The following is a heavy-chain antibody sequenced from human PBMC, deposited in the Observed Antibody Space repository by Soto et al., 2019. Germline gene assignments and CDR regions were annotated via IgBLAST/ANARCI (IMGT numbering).Heavy chain of an antibody. Sequence: SETLSLTCAVYGGSFSGYYWSWIRQPPGKGLEWIGEINHSGSTNYNPSLKSRVTISVDTSKNQFSLKLSSVTAADTAVYYCARGDLLEQLGDYYYFYGMDVWGQGTTVTVSS. CDR2: INHSGST. J-gene: IGHJ6*02. V-gene: IGHV4-34*01. CDR3: ARGDLLEQLGDYYYFYGMDV. CDR1: GGSFSGYY. D-gene: IGHD6-13*01.